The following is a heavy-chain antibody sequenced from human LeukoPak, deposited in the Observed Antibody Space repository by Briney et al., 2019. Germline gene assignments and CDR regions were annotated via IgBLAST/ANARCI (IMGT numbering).Heavy chain of an antibody. J-gene: IGHJ4*02. D-gene: IGHD6-13*01. Sequence: GRSLRLSCAASGFTFDDYAMHWVRQAPGKGLEWVSGISWNSGSIGYADSVKGRFTISRDNAKNSLYLQMNSLRAEDTALYYCAKDRKAAALPAYYFDYWGQGTLVTVSS. CDR1: GFTFDDYA. V-gene: IGHV3-9*01. CDR3: AKDRKAAALPAYYFDY. CDR2: ISWNSGSI.